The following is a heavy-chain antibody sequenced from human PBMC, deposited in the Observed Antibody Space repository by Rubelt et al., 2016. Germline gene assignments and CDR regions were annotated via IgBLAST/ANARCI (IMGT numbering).Heavy chain of an antibody. CDR1: GGSFSGYY. D-gene: IGHD7-27*01. CDR3: ARLKPAGDRFYFDY. Sequence: QVHLQQWGAGLLKPSETLSLTCAVYGGSFSGYYWSWIRQPPGKGLEWIGEINHSGSTNYNPSLKSGVTISVDTSKNQFSLKLSSVTAAETAVYYCARLKPAGDRFYFDYWGQGTLVTVSS. CDR2: INHSGST. V-gene: IGHV4-34*02. J-gene: IGHJ4*02.